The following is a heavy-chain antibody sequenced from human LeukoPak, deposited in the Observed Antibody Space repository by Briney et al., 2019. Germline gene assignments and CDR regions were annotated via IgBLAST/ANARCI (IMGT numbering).Heavy chain of an antibody. D-gene: IGHD2-15*01. CDR3: ARDSYGSPDY. CDR2: ISYDGSNK. V-gene: IGHV3-30*04. J-gene: IGHJ4*02. CDR1: GFTFSSYA. Sequence: GGSLRLSCAASGFTFSSYAMHWVRQAPGKGLEWVAVISYDGSNKYYADSVKGRFTISRDKSKNTLYLQMNSLRAEDTAVYYCARDSYGSPDYWGQGTLVTVSS.